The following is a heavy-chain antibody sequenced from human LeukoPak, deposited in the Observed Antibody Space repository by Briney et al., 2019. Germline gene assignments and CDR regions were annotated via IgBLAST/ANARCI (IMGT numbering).Heavy chain of an antibody. CDR3: AKDLYYYYYMDV. V-gene: IGHV3-23*01. CDR2: ISGSGGST. CDR1: GFTFSNYW. J-gene: IGHJ6*03. Sequence: PGGSLRLSCAASGFTFSNYWMTWVRQAPGKGLEWVSAISGSGGSTYYADSVKGRFTISRDNSKNTLYLQMYSLRAEDTAVYYCAKDLYYYYYMDVWGKGTTVTVSS.